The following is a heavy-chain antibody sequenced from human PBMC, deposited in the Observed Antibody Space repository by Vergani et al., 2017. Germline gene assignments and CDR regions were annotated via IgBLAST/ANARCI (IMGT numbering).Heavy chain of an antibody. V-gene: IGHV1-46*01. Sequence: QVQLVQSGAEVKKPGASVKVSCKASGYTFTSYYMHWVRQAPGQGLEWMGIINPSGGSTSYAQKFQGRVTMTRDTSTSTVYMELSSLRSEDTAVYYCARELGYCSGGSCGGVDYWGQGTLVTVSS. CDR1: GYTFTSYY. J-gene: IGHJ4*02. CDR2: INPSGGST. D-gene: IGHD2-15*01. CDR3: ARELGYCSGGSCGGVDY.